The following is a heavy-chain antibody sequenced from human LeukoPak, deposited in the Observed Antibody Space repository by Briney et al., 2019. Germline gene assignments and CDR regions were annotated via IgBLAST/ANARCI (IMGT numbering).Heavy chain of an antibody. CDR2: IIPIFGIA. D-gene: IGHD1-26*01. V-gene: IGHV1-69*04. Sequence: GASVKVSCKASGGTFSSYAISWVRQAPGQGLEWMGRIIPIFGIANYAQKFQGRVTITADKSTSTAYMELSSPRSEDTAVYYCARPRFVGATEVLAFDYWGQGTLVTVSS. J-gene: IGHJ4*02. CDR3: ARPRFVGATEVLAFDY. CDR1: GGTFSSYA.